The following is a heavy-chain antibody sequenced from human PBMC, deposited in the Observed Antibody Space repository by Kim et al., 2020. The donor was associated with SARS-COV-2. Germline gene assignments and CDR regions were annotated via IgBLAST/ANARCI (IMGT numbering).Heavy chain of an antibody. J-gene: IGHJ4*02. CDR3: AKDEGIRPRLTTADY. D-gene: IGHD4-17*01. V-gene: IGHV3-30*02. Sequence: DSVKGRFTSSRDNSKNTLYLHMNSRRAEDTAVYYCAKDEGIRPRLTTADYWGQGTLVTVSS.